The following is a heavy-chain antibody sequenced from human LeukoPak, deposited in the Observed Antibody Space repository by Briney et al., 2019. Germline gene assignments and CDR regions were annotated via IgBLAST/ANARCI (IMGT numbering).Heavy chain of an antibody. Sequence: SGTLSLTCTVSGGSISRYYWNWIRQPPGKGLEWIGYIDSSGSTNYNPSLKSRVTISVDTSKNQFSLKLSSVTAADTAVYYCARLVHCSGGSCYSAGGRDWFDPWGQGTLVTVSS. CDR2: IDSSGST. CDR1: GGSISRYY. J-gene: IGHJ5*02. D-gene: IGHD2-15*01. V-gene: IGHV4-59*08. CDR3: ARLVHCSGGSCYSAGGRDWFDP.